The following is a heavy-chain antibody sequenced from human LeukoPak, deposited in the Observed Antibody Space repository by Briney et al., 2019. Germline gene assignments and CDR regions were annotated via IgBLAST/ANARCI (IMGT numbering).Heavy chain of an antibody. J-gene: IGHJ4*02. CDR1: GGSFFGYY. CDR3: ARGPPRYGSGSYGFDY. V-gene: IGHV4-34*01. D-gene: IGHD3-10*01. Sequence: SETLSLTCGVYGGSFFGYYWTWIRQPPGKGLEWIGEINHSGSTRYNPSLKSRVTISLDTSKSQFSLKLSSVTAADTAVYYCARGPPRYGSGSYGFDYWGQGTLVTVSS. CDR2: INHSGST.